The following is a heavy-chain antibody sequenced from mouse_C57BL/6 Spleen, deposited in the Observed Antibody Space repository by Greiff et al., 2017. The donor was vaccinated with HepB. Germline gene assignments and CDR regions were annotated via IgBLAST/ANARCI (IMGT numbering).Heavy chain of an antibody. CDR1: GYSITSGYY. CDR3: AREDYGNYVGCAY. CDR2: ISYDGSN. J-gene: IGHJ3*01. Sequence: VQLQQSGPGLVKPSQSLSLTCSVTGYSITSGYYWNWIRQFPGNKLEWMGYISYDGSNNYNPSLKNRISITRDTSKNQFFLKLNSVTTEDTATYYCAREDYGNYVGCAYWGQGTLVTVSA. D-gene: IGHD2-1*01. V-gene: IGHV3-6*01.